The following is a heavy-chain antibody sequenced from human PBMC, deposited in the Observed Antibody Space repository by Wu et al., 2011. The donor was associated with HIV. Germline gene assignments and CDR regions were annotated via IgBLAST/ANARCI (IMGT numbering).Heavy chain of an antibody. D-gene: IGHD3-9*01. CDR2: INPSGGST. CDR1: GYTFTSYY. J-gene: IGHJ4*02. Sequence: QVQLVQSGAEVKKPGSSVKVSCKASGYTFTSYYMHWVRQAPGQGLEWMGIINPSGGSTSYAQKFQGRVTMTRDTSTSTVYMELSSLRSEDTAVYYCARQQYFDWPRGGFDYWGQGTLVTVSS. V-gene: IGHV1-46*01. CDR3: ARQQYFDWPRGGFDY.